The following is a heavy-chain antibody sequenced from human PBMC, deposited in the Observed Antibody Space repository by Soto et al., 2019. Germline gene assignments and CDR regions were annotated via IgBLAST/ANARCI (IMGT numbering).Heavy chain of an antibody. Sequence: EVQLVESGGGMIQPGGSLRLFCAASGFTFSSYAMNWVRQAPGKGLEWISYISSVSSTIFYADSVKGRFTISRDNAKNSLYLHMNSLRDEDTAVYYCARGYYYGSGRWYYYGMDVWGQGTTVTVSS. CDR3: ARGYYYGSGRWYYYGMDV. J-gene: IGHJ6*02. D-gene: IGHD3-10*01. CDR2: ISSVSSTI. CDR1: GFTFSSYA. V-gene: IGHV3-48*02.